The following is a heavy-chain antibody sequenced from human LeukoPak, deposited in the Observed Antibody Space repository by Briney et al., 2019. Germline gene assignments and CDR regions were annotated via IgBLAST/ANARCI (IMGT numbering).Heavy chain of an antibody. J-gene: IGHJ4*02. CDR1: GFTFSSYG. CDR2: ISYDGSNK. Sequence: QSGGSLRLSCAASGFTFSSYGMHWARQAPGKGLEWVAVISYDGSNKYYADSVKGRFTISRDNSKNTLYLQMNSLRAEDTAVYYCARDAWIQLWLYYWGQGTLVTVSS. CDR3: ARDAWIQLWLYY. V-gene: IGHV3-30*19. D-gene: IGHD5-18*01.